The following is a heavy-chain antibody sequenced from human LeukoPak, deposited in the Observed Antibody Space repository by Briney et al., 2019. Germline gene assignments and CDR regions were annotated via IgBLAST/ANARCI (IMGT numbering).Heavy chain of an antibody. Sequence: SETLSLTCTLSGGSISTYYWSWTRHPPGKGGKWIGSMYYSGSTNYKPSHKSRVTISVDTSKNQFSLKLSSVTAADTAVYYCARHAYYYDRSGSYEAFDIWGQGTMVTVSS. CDR3: ARHAYYYDRSGSYEAFDI. D-gene: IGHD3-22*01. V-gene: IGHV4-59*08. CDR1: GGSISTYY. J-gene: IGHJ3*02. CDR2: MYYSGST.